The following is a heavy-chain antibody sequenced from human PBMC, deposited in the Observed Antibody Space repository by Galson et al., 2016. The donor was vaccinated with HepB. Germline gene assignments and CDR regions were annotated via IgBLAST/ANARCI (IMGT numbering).Heavy chain of an antibody. CDR2: IYPGDSET. V-gene: IGHV5-51*01. D-gene: IGHD6-19*01. CDR3: ARQRGVGGWYFDS. Sequence: QSGAEVKKPGESLKISCKGSGYGFTSYWFGWVRQMPGKGLEWMGVIYPGDSETTYSPSFRGQVTMSVDKSISTAYLQWSSLKASDSAMYFCARQRGVGGWYFDSWGQGTLVTVSS. J-gene: IGHJ4*02. CDR1: GYGFTSYW.